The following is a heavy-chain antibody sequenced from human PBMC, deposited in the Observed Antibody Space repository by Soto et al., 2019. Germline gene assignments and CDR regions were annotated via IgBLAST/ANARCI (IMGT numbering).Heavy chain of an antibody. CDR3: ERVYRSSWLDV. V-gene: IGHV4-4*07. Sequence: PSETLSLTCTVSGGSISSYYWSWIRQPAGKGLEWIGRIYTSGSTNYNPSLKSRVTMSVDTSKNQFSLKLGSVTAADTAVYYCERVYRSSWLDVWGQGNTVTVSS. J-gene: IGHJ6*02. D-gene: IGHD6-13*01. CDR2: IYTSGST. CDR1: GGSISSYY.